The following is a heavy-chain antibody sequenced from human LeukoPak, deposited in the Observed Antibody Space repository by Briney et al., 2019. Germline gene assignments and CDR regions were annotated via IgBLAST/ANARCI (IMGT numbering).Heavy chain of an antibody. V-gene: IGHV4-59*01. J-gene: IGHJ6*02. CDR1: GGSISSYY. CDR3: ARMQGSRWYYTMDV. D-gene: IGHD2-15*01. CDR2: IYYSGST. Sequence: SETLSLTCTVSGGSISSYYWSWIRQPPGKGLEWIGYIYYSGSTNYNPSLKSRVTISVDTSKNQFSLKLNSVIAADTAVYYCARMQGSRWYYTMDVWGQGTTVTVSS.